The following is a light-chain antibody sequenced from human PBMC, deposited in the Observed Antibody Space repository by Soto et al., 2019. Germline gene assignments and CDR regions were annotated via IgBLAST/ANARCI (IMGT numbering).Light chain of an antibody. J-gene: IGKJ1*01. Sequence: DIQMTQSPSTLSASVGDRVTITCRASQSISSWLAWYQQKPGKAPKLLIYKASTLETGVPSRFSGSGSGTEFTLAISSLQPDDVATYYCQQYKDYPRPFGQGTKVDIK. CDR2: KAS. CDR1: QSISSW. CDR3: QQYKDYPRP. V-gene: IGKV1-5*03.